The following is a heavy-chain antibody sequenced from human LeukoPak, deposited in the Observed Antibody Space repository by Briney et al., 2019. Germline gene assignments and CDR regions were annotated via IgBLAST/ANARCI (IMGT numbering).Heavy chain of an antibody. Sequence: PSETLSLTCAVYGGSFSGYYWSWIRQPPGKGLEWIGEINHSGSTNYNPSLKSRVTISVDTSKNQFSLKLSSVTAADTAVYYCARSLIGYSVRGAFDIWGQGTMVTVSS. J-gene: IGHJ3*02. CDR1: GGSFSGYY. CDR2: INHSGST. D-gene: IGHD2-2*03. V-gene: IGHV4-34*01. CDR3: ARSLIGYSVRGAFDI.